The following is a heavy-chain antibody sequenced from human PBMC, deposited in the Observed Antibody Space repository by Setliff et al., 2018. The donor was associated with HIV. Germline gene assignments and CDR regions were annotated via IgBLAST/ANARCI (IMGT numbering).Heavy chain of an antibody. CDR1: GFTFSSYA. Sequence: GGSLRLSCAASGFTFSSYAMQWVRQAPGKGLEWVAVISSDGSNEYYADSVKGRFTISRDNSKNTLYVQMNSLRAEDTAVYYCARDQRAMVRRNGMDVWGQGTTVTVSS. D-gene: IGHD5-18*01. J-gene: IGHJ6*02. CDR3: ARDQRAMVRRNGMDV. V-gene: IGHV3-30*04. CDR2: ISSDGSNE.